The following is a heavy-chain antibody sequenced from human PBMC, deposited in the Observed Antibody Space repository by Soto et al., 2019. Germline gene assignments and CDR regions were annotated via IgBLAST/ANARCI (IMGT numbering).Heavy chain of an antibody. CDR2: ISSSSTI. V-gene: IGHV3-48*02. Sequence: GGSLRLSCAASGFTFSSYSMNWVRQAPGKGLEWVSYISSSSTIYYADSVKGRFTISRDNAKNSLYLQMNSLRDEDTAVYYCARDPYDFWGYNWFDPWGQGTLVTVSS. J-gene: IGHJ5*02. CDR3: ARDPYDFWGYNWFDP. CDR1: GFTFSSYS. D-gene: IGHD3-3*01.